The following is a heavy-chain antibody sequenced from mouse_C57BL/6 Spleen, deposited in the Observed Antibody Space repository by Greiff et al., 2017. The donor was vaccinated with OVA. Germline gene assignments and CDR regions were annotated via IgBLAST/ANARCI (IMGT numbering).Heavy chain of an antibody. J-gene: IGHJ2*01. CDR3: ARMGITTVAHFDY. CDR2: IYPGDGDT. Sequence: VQLVESGPELVKPGASVKISCKASGYAFSSSWMNWVKQRPGKGLEWIGRIYPGDGDTNYNGKFKGKATLTADKSSSTAYMQLSSLTSEDSAVYFCARMGITTVAHFDYWGQGTTLTVSS. CDR1: GYAFSSSW. D-gene: IGHD1-1*01. V-gene: IGHV1-82*01.